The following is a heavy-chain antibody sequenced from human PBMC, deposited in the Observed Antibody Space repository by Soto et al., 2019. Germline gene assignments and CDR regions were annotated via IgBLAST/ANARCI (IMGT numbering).Heavy chain of an antibody. V-gene: IGHV3-74*01. J-gene: IGHJ3*02. CDR3: AIDLIDAFDI. CDR2: INSDGSSA. Sequence: GGSLRLSCAASGFTFSDSAMSWVRQAPGKGLVWVARINSDGSSASYADSVKGRFTISRDNAKNTLYLQMNSLRAEDTAVYYCAIDLIDAFDIWGQGTMVTVSS. CDR1: GFTFSDSA. D-gene: IGHD3-22*01.